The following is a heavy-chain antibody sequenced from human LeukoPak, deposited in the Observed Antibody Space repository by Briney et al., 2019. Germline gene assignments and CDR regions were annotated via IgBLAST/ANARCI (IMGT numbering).Heavy chain of an antibody. CDR2: IRYDGNTK. J-gene: IGHJ4*02. Sequence: GGSLRLSCAASEFTFSSYGMHWVRQAPGKGLEWVAFIRYDGNTKYYPNSVKGRFTISRYNSKNTMYLQMNSLKAEDMAVYYCAKDLEYSGSGTPGAFDYWGQGTLVTVSS. D-gene: IGHD3-10*01. V-gene: IGHV3-30*02. CDR3: AKDLEYSGSGTPGAFDY. CDR1: EFTFSSYG.